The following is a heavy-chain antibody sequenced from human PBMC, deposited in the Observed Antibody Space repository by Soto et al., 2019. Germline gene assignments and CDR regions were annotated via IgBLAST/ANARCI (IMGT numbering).Heavy chain of an antibody. J-gene: IGHJ6*02. CDR1: GDSVSSNSAA. V-gene: IGHV6-1*01. CDR3: ARGAVYSSGWYGVDYYYAMDV. D-gene: IGHD6-19*01. Sequence: PSQTLSLTCAIPGDSVSSNSAAWNWIRQSPSRGLEWLGRTYYRSKWYNDYAVSVKSRITINPDTSKNQFSLQLNSVTPEDTAVYYCARGAVYSSGWYGVDYYYAMDVWGQGTSVTVS. CDR2: TYYRSKWYN.